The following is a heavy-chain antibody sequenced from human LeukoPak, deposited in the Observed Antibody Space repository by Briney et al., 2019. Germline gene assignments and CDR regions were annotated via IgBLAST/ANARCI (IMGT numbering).Heavy chain of an antibody. D-gene: IGHD3-22*01. CDR1: GFTFSTYS. CDR3: TSSESSGYYGSRA. V-gene: IGHV3-49*04. J-gene: IGHJ5*02. Sequence: GGSLRLSCTASGFTFSTYSMIWVRQAPGKGLEWVGFIRSKAYGGTTEYAASVKGRFTISRDDSKSIAYLQMNSLKTEDTAVYYCTSSESSGYYGSRAWGQGTLVTVSS. CDR2: IRSKAYGGTT.